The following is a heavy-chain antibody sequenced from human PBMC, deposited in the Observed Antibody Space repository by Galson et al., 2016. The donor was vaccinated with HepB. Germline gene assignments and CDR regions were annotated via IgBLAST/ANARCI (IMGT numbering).Heavy chain of an antibody. V-gene: IGHV3-74*01. CDR2: XXYGGTXX. J-gene: IGHJ4*02. Sequence: SLXXXCAASGXXFNXXXMHXXXQAXXKGXXXVSXXXYGGTXXXYAXXVKGRXAISRXKAKNTLYLQMTNLRAEDXAVYYXARGNXRPGEXXXYWGQGNXVT. D-gene: IGHD3-10*01. CDR3: ARGNXRPGEXXXY. CDR1: GXXFNXXX.